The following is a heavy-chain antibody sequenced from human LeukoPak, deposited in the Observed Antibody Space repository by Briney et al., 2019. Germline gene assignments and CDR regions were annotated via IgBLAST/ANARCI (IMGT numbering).Heavy chain of an antibody. D-gene: IGHD5-18*01. CDR1: GGSISSGSYY. V-gene: IGHV4-61*02. CDR2: IYTSGST. CDR3: ARDEPHVYRAFDI. Sequence: SQTLSLTCTVSGGSISSGSYYWSWIRQPAGKGLEWIGRIYTSGSTNYNPSLKSRVTISVDTSKNQFSLKLSSVTAADTAVYYCARDEPHVYRAFDIWGQGTMVTVSS. J-gene: IGHJ3*02.